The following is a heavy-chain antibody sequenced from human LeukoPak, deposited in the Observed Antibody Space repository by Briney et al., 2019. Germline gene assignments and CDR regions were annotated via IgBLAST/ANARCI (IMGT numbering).Heavy chain of an antibody. J-gene: IGHJ5*02. Sequence: GGSLLLSCAASGFTFSNAWMSWVRQAPGKGLEWVGRIKSKTDGGTTDYAAPVKGRFTISRDDSKNTLYLQMNSLKTEDTAVYYCTIDRLSRQGFDPWGQGTLVTVSS. CDR1: GFTFSNAW. V-gene: IGHV3-15*01. CDR3: TIDRLSRQGFDP. CDR2: IKSKTDGGTT.